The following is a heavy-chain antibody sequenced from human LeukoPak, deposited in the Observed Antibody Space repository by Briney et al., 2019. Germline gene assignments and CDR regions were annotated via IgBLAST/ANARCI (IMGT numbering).Heavy chain of an antibody. CDR2: INHSGST. CDR3: ARGGARGYSGYDLSWSNGAEPNNWFDP. V-gene: IGHV4-34*01. J-gene: IGHJ5*02. Sequence: PSETLSLTCAVYGGSFSGYYWSWLRQPPGKGLKWIGEINHSGSTNYNPSLKSRVTISVDTSKNQFSLKLSSVTAADTAVYYCARGGARGYSGYDLSWSNGAEPNNWFDPWGQGTLVTVSS. CDR1: GGSFSGYY. D-gene: IGHD5-12*01.